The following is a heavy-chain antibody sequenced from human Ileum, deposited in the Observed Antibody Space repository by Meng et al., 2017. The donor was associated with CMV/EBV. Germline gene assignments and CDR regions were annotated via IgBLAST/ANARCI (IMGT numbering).Heavy chain of an antibody. CDR2: INPNSGGT. D-gene: IGHD3-3*01. J-gene: IGHJ5*01. CDR3: AGFNDFWSSGVDS. Sequence: ASVKVSCKASGYTFTGHFLHWVRQAPGQGLQWMGWINPNSGGTNYAQRFQGRVTMTRDTSISTAYMELRRLRSDDTAVYYCAGFNDFWSSGVDSWGQGTLVTVSS. V-gene: IGHV1-2*02. CDR1: GYTFTGHF.